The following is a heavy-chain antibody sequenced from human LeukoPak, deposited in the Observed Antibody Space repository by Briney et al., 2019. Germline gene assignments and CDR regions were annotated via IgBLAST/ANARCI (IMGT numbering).Heavy chain of an antibody. V-gene: IGHV3-30*03. Sequence: GGSLRLSCADSGFTFSGYWMNWVRQAPGKGLEWVGVISYDGSDEYYTDSVKGRFTISRDNSKNTVYLQMNSLRADDTAVYYCARDFTPEWFDIHWGQGTLVTVS. CDR3: ARDFTPEWFDIH. CDR2: ISYDGSDE. CDR1: GFTFSGYW. J-gene: IGHJ4*02. D-gene: IGHD3-3*01.